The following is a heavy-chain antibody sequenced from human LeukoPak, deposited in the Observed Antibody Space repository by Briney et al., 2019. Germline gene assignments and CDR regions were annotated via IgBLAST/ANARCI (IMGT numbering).Heavy chain of an antibody. CDR1: GFSLRTSGVG. V-gene: IGHV2-5*01. D-gene: IGHD4-17*01. J-gene: IGHJ6*02. Sequence: ESGPTLAQPPPPLTLTYTFSGFSLRTSGVGVGWIRQPPGKALEWLALIYWNDDKRYSPSLKSRLTITKDTSKNQVVLTMTNMDPADNTAYYCGEMTTVSAACRWYYYGMDVWGQGTTVTVSS. CDR2: IYWNDDK. CDR3: GEMTTVSAACRWYYYGMDV.